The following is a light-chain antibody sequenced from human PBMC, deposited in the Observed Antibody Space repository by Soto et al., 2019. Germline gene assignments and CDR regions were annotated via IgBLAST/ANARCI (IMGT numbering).Light chain of an antibody. V-gene: IGKV3-20*01. CDR2: GVS. J-gene: IGKJ1*01. CDR1: QSVRSSY. CDR3: QQYXTSPRT. Sequence: EIVLTQSPGTLSLSPGERATLSCRASQSVRSSYLAWYQQKLGQAPRLLIYGVSNRATGIPDRFSGSGSGXXXXXXXXXXXXEDXXXYYCQQYXTSPRTFGQGTKVEIK.